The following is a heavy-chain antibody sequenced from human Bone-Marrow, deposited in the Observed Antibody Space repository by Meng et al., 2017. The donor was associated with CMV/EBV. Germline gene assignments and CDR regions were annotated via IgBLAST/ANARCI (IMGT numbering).Heavy chain of an antibody. CDR1: GYTFTGYY. CDR2: INPNSGGT. J-gene: IGHJ4*02. V-gene: IGHV1-2*02. Sequence: ASVKVSCKASGYTFTGYYMHWVRQAPGQGLEWMGWINPNSGGTNYAQKFQGRVTMTRDTSIRTAYMELSRLRSDDTAVYYCARDHYYNSSGYYNPDYWGQGTLVTVSS. D-gene: IGHD3-22*01. CDR3: ARDHYYNSSGYYNPDY.